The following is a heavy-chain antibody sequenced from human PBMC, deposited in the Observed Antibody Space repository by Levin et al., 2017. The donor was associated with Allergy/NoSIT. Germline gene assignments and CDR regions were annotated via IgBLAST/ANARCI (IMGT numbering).Heavy chain of an antibody. V-gene: IGHV4-59*01. CDR3: ARDPGYSYGYQYRVYYYYGMDG. D-gene: IGHD5-18*01. CDR2: IYYSGST. CDR1: GGSISSYY. Sequence: SQTLSLTCTVSGGSISSYYWSWIRQPPGKGLEWIGYIYYSGSTNYNPSLKSRVTISVDTSKNQFSLKLSSVTAADTAVYYCARDPGYSYGYQYRVYYYYGMDGWGQGTTVTVSS. J-gene: IGHJ6*02.